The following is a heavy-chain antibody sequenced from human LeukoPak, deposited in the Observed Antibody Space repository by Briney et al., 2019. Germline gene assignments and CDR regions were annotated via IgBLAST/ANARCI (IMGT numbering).Heavy chain of an antibody. CDR1: GFTVSSNY. Sequence: GGSLRLSCAASGFTVSSNYMSWVRQAPGKGLEWVSVIYSGGSTYYADSVKGRFTISRDNSKNTLYLQMNSLRAEDTAVYYCARGDYYYDSSGYPIDYWGQGTLVTVSS. J-gene: IGHJ4*02. CDR3: ARGDYYYDSSGYPIDY. D-gene: IGHD3-22*01. CDR2: IYSGGST. V-gene: IGHV3-66*01.